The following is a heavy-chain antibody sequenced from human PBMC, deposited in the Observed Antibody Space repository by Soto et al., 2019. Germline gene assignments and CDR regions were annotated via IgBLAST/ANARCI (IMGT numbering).Heavy chain of an antibody. D-gene: IGHD4-17*01. J-gene: IGHJ1*01. CDR2: INSDGSST. CDR3: ARDRRAGDYSFILAEYFQH. V-gene: IGHV3-74*01. CDR1: GFTFNSYW. Sequence: WGSMRLSCAASGFTFNSYWMHWVRQAPGKGLVWVSRINSDGSSTSYADSVKGRFTISRDNAKNTLYLQMNSLRAEDTAVYYCARDRRAGDYSFILAEYFQHWGQGTLVTVSS.